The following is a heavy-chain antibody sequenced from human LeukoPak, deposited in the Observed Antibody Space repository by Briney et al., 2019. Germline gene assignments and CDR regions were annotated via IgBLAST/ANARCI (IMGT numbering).Heavy chain of an antibody. CDR1: GFTLSSYW. D-gene: IGHD1-26*01. V-gene: IGHV3-7*01. CDR2: IKQDGSEK. J-gene: IGHJ3*02. Sequence: GGSLRLSCAASGFTLSSYWMSWVRQAPGKGLEWVANIKQDGSEKYYVDSVKGRFTISRDNAKNSLYLQMNSLRAEDTAVYYCASSTSGSYYLAFDIWGQGTMVTVSS. CDR3: ASSTSGSYYLAFDI.